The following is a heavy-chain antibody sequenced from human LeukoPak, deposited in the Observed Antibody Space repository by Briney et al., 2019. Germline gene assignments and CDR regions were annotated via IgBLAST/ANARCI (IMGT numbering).Heavy chain of an antibody. J-gene: IGHJ4*02. CDR1: GYTFTGYY. V-gene: IGHV1-8*02. CDR2: MNPNSGNT. D-gene: IGHD1-26*01. Sequence: ASVKVSRKASGYTFTGYYMHWVRQAPGQGLEWMGWMNPNSGNTGYAQKFQGRVTMTRNTSISTAYMELSSLRSEDTAVYYCARGSYSGSYYWNYWGQGTLVTVSS. CDR3: ARGSYSGSYYWNY.